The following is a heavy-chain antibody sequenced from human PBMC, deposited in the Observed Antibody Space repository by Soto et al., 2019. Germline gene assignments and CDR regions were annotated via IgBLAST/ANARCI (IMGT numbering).Heavy chain of an antibody. CDR1: GGSISSGGYY. V-gene: IGHV4-31*03. CDR3: ARIGAQSIAAAGNYYYGMDV. Sequence: SETLSLTCTVSGGSISSGGYYWSWIRQHPGKGLEWIGYIYYSGSTYYNPSLKSRVTISVDTSKNQFSLKLSSVTAADTAVYYCARIGAQSIAAAGNYYYGMDVWGQGTTVTVSS. J-gene: IGHJ6*02. D-gene: IGHD6-13*01. CDR2: IYYSGST.